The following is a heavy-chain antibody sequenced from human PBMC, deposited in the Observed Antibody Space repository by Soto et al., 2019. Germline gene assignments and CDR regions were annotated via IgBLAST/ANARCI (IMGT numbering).Heavy chain of an antibody. Sequence: QVQLVQSGAEVKKPGAPVRISCKASGYSLPTHTIHWVRQAPGHRLEWMGWINAANGHTKYSQNFQKRVTISSDTSAITVYMKLTGLTSDDTAIYYCARAIGIYDWGPNDYWGQGTLVTVSS. CDR1: GYSLPTHT. D-gene: IGHD7-27*01. CDR3: ARAIGIYDWGPNDY. J-gene: IGHJ4*02. V-gene: IGHV1-3*01. CDR2: INAANGHT.